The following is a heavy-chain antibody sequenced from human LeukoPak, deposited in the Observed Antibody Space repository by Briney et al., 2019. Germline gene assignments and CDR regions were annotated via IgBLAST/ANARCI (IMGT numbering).Heavy chain of an antibody. D-gene: IGHD3-3*01. CDR3: ATGWSGYYWTT. Sequence: SETLSLTCTVSGYSISRGFYWGWIRQPPGKGLEWIGNIHYSGSTYYKPSLKSRVTISVDTSKNQFSLKLNSLTAADTAVYYCATGWSGYYWTTWGQGTLVAVSS. J-gene: IGHJ5*02. V-gene: IGHV4-38-2*02. CDR1: GYSISRGFY. CDR2: IHYSGST.